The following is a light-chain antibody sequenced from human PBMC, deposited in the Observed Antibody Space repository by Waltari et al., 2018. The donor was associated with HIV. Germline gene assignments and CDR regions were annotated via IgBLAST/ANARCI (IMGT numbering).Light chain of an antibody. Sequence: QSALTQPASVSGSPGQSITISCTGTSSDVGYYNYVSCYQRHPGKAPKLMIYEVSARPSGVSNRFSGSKSGNTASLTISGLQAEDEADYFCASYTSSSTLEFGGGTKLTVL. CDR3: ASYTSSSTLE. CDR2: EVS. J-gene: IGLJ3*02. CDR1: SSDVGYYNY. V-gene: IGLV2-14*01.